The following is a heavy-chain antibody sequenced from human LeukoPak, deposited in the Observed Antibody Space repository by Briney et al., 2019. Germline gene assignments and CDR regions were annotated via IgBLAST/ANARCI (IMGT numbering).Heavy chain of an antibody. J-gene: IGHJ5*02. CDR1: GFTFSSYA. CDR3: AREETIVATIGNWFDP. Sequence: GRSLRLSCAASGFTFSSYAMHWVRQAPGKGLEWVAVISYDGSNKYYADSVKGRFTISRDNSKNTLYLQMNSLRAEDTAVYYCAREETIVATIGNWFDPWGQGTLVTVSS. V-gene: IGHV3-30-3*01. CDR2: ISYDGSNK. D-gene: IGHD5-12*01.